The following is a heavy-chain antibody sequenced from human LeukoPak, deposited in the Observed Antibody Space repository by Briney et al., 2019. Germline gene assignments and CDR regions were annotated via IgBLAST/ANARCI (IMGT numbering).Heavy chain of an antibody. CDR1: GYTFTSYG. D-gene: IGHD3-22*01. CDR3: ARDPYDSSGYYPRPSSDFDY. Sequence: ASVKVSCKASGYTFTSYGISWVRQAPGQGLEWMGWISAYNGNTNYAQKLQGRVTMTTDTSTSTAYMELRSLRSDDTAVYYCARDPYDSSGYYPRPSSDFDYWGQGTLVTVSS. CDR2: ISAYNGNT. V-gene: IGHV1-18*01. J-gene: IGHJ4*02.